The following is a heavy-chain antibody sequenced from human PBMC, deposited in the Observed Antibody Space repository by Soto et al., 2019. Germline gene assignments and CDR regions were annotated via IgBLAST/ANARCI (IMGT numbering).Heavy chain of an antibody. D-gene: IGHD3-22*01. J-gene: IGHJ5*02. CDR3: ARTIHHDSSGYYLNWFDP. CDR1: GGSISSGGYY. CDR2: IYYSGST. V-gene: IGHV4-31*03. Sequence: PSETLSLTCTVSGGSISSGGYYWSWIRQHPGKGLEWIGYIYYSGSTYYNPSLKSRVTISVDTSKNQFSLKLSSVTAADTAVYYCARTIHHDSSGYYLNWFDPWGQGTLVTVSS.